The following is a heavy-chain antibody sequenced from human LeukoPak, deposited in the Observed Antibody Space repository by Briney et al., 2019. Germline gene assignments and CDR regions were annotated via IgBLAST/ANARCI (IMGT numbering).Heavy chain of an antibody. J-gene: IGHJ4*02. CDR3: ARHYYDSSGYYGEGYYFDY. V-gene: IGHV4-34*01. CDR1: GGSFSGHY. D-gene: IGHD3-22*01. Sequence: SETLSLTCAVYGGSFSGHYWSWIRQPPGKGLEWIGEINHSGSTNYNPSLKSRVTISVDTSKNQFSLKLSSVTAADTAVYYCARHYYDSSGYYGEGYYFDYWGQGTLVTVSS. CDR2: INHSGST.